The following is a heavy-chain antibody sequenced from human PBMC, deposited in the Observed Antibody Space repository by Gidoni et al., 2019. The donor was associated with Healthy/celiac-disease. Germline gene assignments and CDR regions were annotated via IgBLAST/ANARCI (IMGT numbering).Heavy chain of an antibody. CDR3: AKGKERYYDSSGYFDY. CDR1: GFTFSSSG. V-gene: IGHV3-30*18. J-gene: IGHJ4*02. D-gene: IGHD3-22*01. Sequence: QAQLVESGGGLVQPGRSLSLSCAASGFTFSSSGMHWFRQDPGKGLEWVAVISYDGSNKYYADSVKGRFTISRDNSKNTLYLQMNSLRAEDTAVYYCAKGKERYYDSSGYFDYWGQGTLVTVSS. CDR2: ISYDGSNK.